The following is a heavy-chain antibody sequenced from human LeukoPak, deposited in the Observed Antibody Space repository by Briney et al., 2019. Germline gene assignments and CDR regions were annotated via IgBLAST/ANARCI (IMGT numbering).Heavy chain of an antibody. CDR3: ARDVLDPGDAFDI. V-gene: IGHV3-7*01. D-gene: IGHD3/OR15-3a*01. CDR1: GFTFRSHW. J-gene: IGHJ3*02. Sequence: PGGSLRLSCAASGFTFRSHWMTWVRHDPGKGLGWVADIKQGGSEKNYVDSVKGRFTISRDDTKNSLYLQMNSLRAEDTAVYYCARDVLDPGDAFDIWGQGTMVTVSS. CDR2: IKQGGSEK.